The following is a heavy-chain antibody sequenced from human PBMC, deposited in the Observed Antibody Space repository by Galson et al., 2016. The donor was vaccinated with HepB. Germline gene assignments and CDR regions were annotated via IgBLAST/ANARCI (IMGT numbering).Heavy chain of an antibody. CDR3: ARDQGGVDDAFDI. CDR1: GGSITRYY. J-gene: IGHJ3*02. CDR2: IYYSGST. V-gene: IGHV4-59*01. Sequence: SETLSLTCTVSGGSITRYYWNWIRQPPGKGLEWIGYIYYSGSTNYNPSLKSRVTISVDTSKNQFSLRLSSVTAADTAVYYCARDQGGVDDAFDIWGQGTMGTGSS. D-gene: IGHD3-16*01.